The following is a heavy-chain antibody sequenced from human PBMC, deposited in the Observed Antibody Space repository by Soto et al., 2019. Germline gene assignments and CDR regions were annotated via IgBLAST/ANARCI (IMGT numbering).Heavy chain of an antibody. CDR2: IWYDGSNK. D-gene: IGHD4-17*01. J-gene: IGHJ4*02. CDR1: GFTFSSYG. Sequence: GGSLRLSCAASGFTFSSYGTHWVRQAPGKGLEWVAVIWYDGSNKYYADSVKGRFTISRDNSKNTLYLQMNSLRAEDTAVYYCARGYGDYEVEDFDYWGQGTLVTVSS. V-gene: IGHV3-33*01. CDR3: ARGYGDYEVEDFDY.